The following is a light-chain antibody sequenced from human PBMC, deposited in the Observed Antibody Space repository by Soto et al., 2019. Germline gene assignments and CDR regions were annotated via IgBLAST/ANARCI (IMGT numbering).Light chain of an antibody. CDR2: KAT. J-gene: IGKJ1*01. Sequence: IPMTQSPSSLSSSVGDRGTLPCRASHSINNFLNWYQQNQGKAPKLLIYKATNLQSGVPSRFSGSGSGTDFTLAISSLQPEDSATYYCLQDINYPWTFGQGTKVDIK. V-gene: IGKV1-6*01. CDR1: HSINNF. CDR3: LQDINYPWT.